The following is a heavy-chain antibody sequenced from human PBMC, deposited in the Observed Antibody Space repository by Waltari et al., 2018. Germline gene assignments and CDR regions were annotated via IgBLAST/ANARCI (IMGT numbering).Heavy chain of an antibody. CDR2: ITIGGDTT. D-gene: IGHD3-10*01. Sequence: EVQLLESGGGFVQHGGSLRLSCLASGSTFNTHHLTWVRQAPGRGPEWVSSITIGGDTTTYADSVKGRFAISRDNSKGSLFLQMNSLRGDDTAIYYCARVPRGYWFFDLWGRGTPVTVSS. V-gene: IGHV3-23*01. J-gene: IGHJ2*01. CDR3: ARVPRGYWFFDL. CDR1: GSTFNTHH.